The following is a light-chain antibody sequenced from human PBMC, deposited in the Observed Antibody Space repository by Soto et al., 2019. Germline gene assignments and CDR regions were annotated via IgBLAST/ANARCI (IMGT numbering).Light chain of an antibody. Sequence: QSALTQPASVSGSPGQSITISCTGTSSDVGGYDYVSWYQLHPGKAPKLMVFEVNNRPSGFSYRFSGSKSGNTASLTISGLQAEDEADYFCSSYSISTAYFFGTGTKLTVL. CDR2: EVN. V-gene: IGLV2-14*01. CDR3: SSYSISTAYF. J-gene: IGLJ1*01. CDR1: SSDVGGYDY.